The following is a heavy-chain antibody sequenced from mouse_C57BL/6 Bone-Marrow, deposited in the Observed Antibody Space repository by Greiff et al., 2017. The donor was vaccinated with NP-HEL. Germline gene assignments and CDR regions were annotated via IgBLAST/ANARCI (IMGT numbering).Heavy chain of an antibody. J-gene: IGHJ4*01. CDR3: ARQLRDYAMDY. CDR1: GYTFTSSW. D-gene: IGHD3-2*02. Sequence: VQLQQPGTELVKPGASVRLSCKASGYTFTSSWMHWVKQRPGQGLEWIGNINPSNGGTNYNEKFKSKATLTVDKSSSTAYMQLSSLTSEDSAVYYCARQLRDYAMDYWGQGTSVTVSS. CDR2: INPSNGGT. V-gene: IGHV1-53*01.